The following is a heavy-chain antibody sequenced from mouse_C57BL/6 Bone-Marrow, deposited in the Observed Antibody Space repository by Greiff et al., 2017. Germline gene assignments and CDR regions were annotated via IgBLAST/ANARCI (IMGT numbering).Heavy chain of an antibody. J-gene: IGHJ4*01. V-gene: IGHV1-55*01. Sequence: QVQLQQPGAELVKPGASVKMSCKASGYTFTSYWITWVKQRPGQGLEWIGDIYPGSGSTNYNEKFKSKATLTVDTSSSTAYMQLSSLTSEDSAVYYCARGYGYDRGYYAMDYWGLGTSVTVSS. CDR2: IYPGSGST. CDR3: ARGYGYDRGYYAMDY. D-gene: IGHD2-2*01. CDR1: GYTFTSYW.